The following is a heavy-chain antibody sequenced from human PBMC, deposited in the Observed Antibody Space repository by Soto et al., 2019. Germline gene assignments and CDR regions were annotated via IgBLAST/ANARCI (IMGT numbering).Heavy chain of an antibody. CDR3: ARSDCSGGSCYSFYYYGMDV. Sequence: QVQLQESGPGLVKPSQTLSLTCTVSGGSISSGGYYWSWIRQHPGKGLEWIGYIYYSGSTYYNPSLKSRVTISVDTSKNPFSLKLSSVTAADTAVYYCARSDCSGGSCYSFYYYGMDVWGQGTTVTVSS. CDR2: IYYSGST. D-gene: IGHD2-15*01. J-gene: IGHJ6*02. CDR1: GGSISSGGYY. V-gene: IGHV4-31*03.